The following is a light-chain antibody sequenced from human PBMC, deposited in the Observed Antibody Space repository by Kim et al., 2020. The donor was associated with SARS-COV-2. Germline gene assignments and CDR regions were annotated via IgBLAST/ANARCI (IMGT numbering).Light chain of an antibody. CDR3: KRRSDWLTT. CDR2: DVS. Sequence: ELVLTQSPATLSLSPGERATLSCRASQSVGNYFAWYQQKPGQTPRLLMYDVSNRATGIPARFSGSGSGTDFTLIISSLEPEDFAIYYCKRRSDWLTTFGQRTRLEIK. J-gene: IGKJ5*01. V-gene: IGKV3-11*01. CDR1: QSVGNY.